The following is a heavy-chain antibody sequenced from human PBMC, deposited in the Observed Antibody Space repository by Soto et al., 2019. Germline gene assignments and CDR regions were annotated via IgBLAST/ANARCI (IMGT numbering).Heavy chain of an antibody. J-gene: IGHJ4*02. CDR2: ISGSGGST. CDR3: ATTPLFGWLLEYY. V-gene: IGHV3-23*01. CDR1: GFTFSSYA. D-gene: IGHD5-12*01. Sequence: EVQLLESGGGLVQPGGSLRLSCAASGFTFSSYAMSWVRQAPGKGLEWVSAISGSGGSTYYADSVKGRFTISRDNSKNTLYLQMNSLRAEDTAVYYCATTPLFGWLLEYYWGQGTLVTVSS.